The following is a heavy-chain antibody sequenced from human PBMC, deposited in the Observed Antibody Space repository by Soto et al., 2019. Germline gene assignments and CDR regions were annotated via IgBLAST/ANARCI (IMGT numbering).Heavy chain of an antibody. J-gene: IGHJ4*02. CDR1: GLTFSGSA. Sequence: EVQLVESGGGLVQPGGSLKLSCAASGLTFSGSAMHWVRRASGKGLEWVGRIRSKANNYATAYAASVKGRFTISRDDSKNTAYLQMNSLKTEDTAVYYCTRPGYSSGWNDYWGQGTLVTVSS. V-gene: IGHV3-73*01. CDR2: IRSKANNYAT. CDR3: TRPGYSSGWNDY. D-gene: IGHD6-19*01.